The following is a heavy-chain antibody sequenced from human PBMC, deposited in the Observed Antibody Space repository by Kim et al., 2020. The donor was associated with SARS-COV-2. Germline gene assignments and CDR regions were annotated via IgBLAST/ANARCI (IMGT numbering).Heavy chain of an antibody. V-gene: IGHV3-72*01. J-gene: IGHJ4*02. D-gene: IGHD5-18*01. CDR1: GFTFSDHY. CDR3: ARATAMVNDY. CDR2: TRNKANSYTT. Sequence: GGSLRLSCAASGFTFSDHYMDWVRQAPGKGLEWVGRTRNKANSYTTEYAASVKGRFTISRDDSKNSLYLQMNSLKTEDTAVYYCARATAMVNDYWGQGTLVTVSS.